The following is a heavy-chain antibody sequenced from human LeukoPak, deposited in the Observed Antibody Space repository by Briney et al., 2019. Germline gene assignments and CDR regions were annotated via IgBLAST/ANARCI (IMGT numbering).Heavy chain of an antibody. J-gene: IGHJ4*01. CDR3: AKAVGITGTAIGVDY. CDR2: ISGSGGTT. D-gene: IGHD1-20*01. CDR1: GFTFNYYA. Sequence: PGGSLRPSCAASGFTFNYYAMSWLRQAPGKGLEWVSSISGSGGTTYCADSVKGRFSISRDHSKNTLYLQMNSLRAEDTAVHYCAKAVGITGTAIGVDYWGHRTQVTVSS. V-gene: IGHV3-23*01.